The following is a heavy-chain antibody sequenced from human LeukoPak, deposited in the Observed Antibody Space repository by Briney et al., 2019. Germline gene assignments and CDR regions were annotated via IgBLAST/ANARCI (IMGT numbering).Heavy chain of an antibody. V-gene: IGHV1-58*02. CDR1: GGTFSGYA. Sequence: SVKVSCKASGGTFSGYAISWVRQAPGQRLEWIGWIVLGAGNTVYSHKFHDRVTITRDISTNTAYMELDSLGSEDTAVYYCAAQRGASLHDFWSTRLFDPWGQGTLVTVSS. CDR3: AAQRGASLHDFWSTRLFDP. J-gene: IGHJ5*02. D-gene: IGHD3-3*01. CDR2: IVLGAGNT.